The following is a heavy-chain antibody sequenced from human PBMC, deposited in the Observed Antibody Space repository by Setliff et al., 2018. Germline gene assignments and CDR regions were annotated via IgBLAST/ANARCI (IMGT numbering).Heavy chain of an antibody. D-gene: IGHD1-1*01. CDR1: GFSFSNYW. Sequence: GVSLRLSCAASGFSFSNYWMHWVRQAPGKGLVWVSRINSDGSSTNYADSVKGQFTVSRDSAKNTLYLQMNSLRAEDTAVYYCARDGHNVYYFDYWGLGTLVTVSS. J-gene: IGHJ4*02. CDR3: ARDGHNVYYFDY. CDR2: INSDGSST. V-gene: IGHV3-74*01.